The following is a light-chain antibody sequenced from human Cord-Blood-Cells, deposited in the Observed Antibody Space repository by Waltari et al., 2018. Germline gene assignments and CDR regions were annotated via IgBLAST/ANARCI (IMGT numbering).Light chain of an antibody. CDR3: QQYGSSPPWT. J-gene: IGKJ1*01. V-gene: IGKV3-20*01. Sequence: EIVLTQSPGTLSLSPGERATLSCRASQSVSSSYLAWYQQKPGQAPSLLIYGASSRATGIPDRCSSSGSGTDFTITISRLEPEDFAVYYCQQYGSSPPWTFGQGTKVEIK. CDR1: QSVSSSY. CDR2: GAS.